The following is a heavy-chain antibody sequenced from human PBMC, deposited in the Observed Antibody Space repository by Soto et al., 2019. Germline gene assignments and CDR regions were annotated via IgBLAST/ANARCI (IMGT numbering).Heavy chain of an antibody. CDR2: INPNSGGT. D-gene: IGHD2-2*01. Sequence: QVQLVQSGAEVKKPGASVKVSCKASGYTFTGYYMHWVRQAPGQGLEWMGWINPNSGGTNYAQKFQGWVTMTRDTYISTAYMELSRRRSDGTAVYYCARDRAQLGAAYYYYGMDVWGPGTTVTVPS. CDR3: ARDRAQLGAAYYYYGMDV. V-gene: IGHV1-2*04. CDR1: GYTFTGYY. J-gene: IGHJ6*02.